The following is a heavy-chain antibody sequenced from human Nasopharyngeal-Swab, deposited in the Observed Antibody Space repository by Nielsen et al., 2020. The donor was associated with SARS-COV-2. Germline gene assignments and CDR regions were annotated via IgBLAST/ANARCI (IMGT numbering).Heavy chain of an antibody. D-gene: IGHD6-6*01. Sequence: GGSLRLSCAASGFTFSSYAMSWVRQAPGKGLEWVSAISGSGGSTYYADSVKGRFTISRDNSKNTLYPQMNSLRAEDTAVYYCAKDAIEYSSSSWFGWFDPWGQGTLVTVSS. CDR2: ISGSGGST. J-gene: IGHJ5*02. V-gene: IGHV3-23*01. CDR3: AKDAIEYSSSSWFGWFDP. CDR1: GFTFSSYA.